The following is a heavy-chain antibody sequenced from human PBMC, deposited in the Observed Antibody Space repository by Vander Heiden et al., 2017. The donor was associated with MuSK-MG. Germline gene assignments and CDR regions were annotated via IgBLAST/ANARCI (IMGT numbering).Heavy chain of an antibody. V-gene: IGHV3-30*03. Sequence: QVQLVESGGGVVQPGRSLRLSCAASGFPFSRYGRHWVRQAPGKGLEWVAVISYDGSNKYYADSGKGRFTISRDNSKNTLYLQMNSLRAEDTAVYYCAAGVGMGAPTGDVGAFDIWGQGTMVTVSS. CDR1: GFPFSRYG. J-gene: IGHJ3*02. CDR3: AAGVGMGAPTGDVGAFDI. CDR2: ISYDGSNK. D-gene: IGHD1-26*01.